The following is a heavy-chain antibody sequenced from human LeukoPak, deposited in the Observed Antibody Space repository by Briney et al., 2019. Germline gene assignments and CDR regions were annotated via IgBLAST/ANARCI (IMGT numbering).Heavy chain of an antibody. CDR2: IKQDGSEK. CDR1: GFTFSSYW. J-gene: IGHJ4*02. Sequence: GGSLRLSCAASGFTFSSYWMSWVRQAPGKGLEWVANIKQDGSEKYYVDSVKGRFTIFRDNTKNSLYLQMNSLRAEDTAVYYCARVGAPIEYFDYWGQGSLVTVSS. CDR3: ARVGAPIEYFDY. D-gene: IGHD5-12*01. V-gene: IGHV3-7*01.